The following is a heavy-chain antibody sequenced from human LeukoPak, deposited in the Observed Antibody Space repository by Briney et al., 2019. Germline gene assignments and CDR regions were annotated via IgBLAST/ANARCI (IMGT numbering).Heavy chain of an antibody. D-gene: IGHD3-10*01. CDR1: GGPISSYY. CDR3: ARTRYYYNSSSYGAPYYFDY. Sequence: SETLSLTCTVSGGPISSYYWSWIRQPPGKGLEWIGYNYYSGSTNYNPSLKSRVSISVEPSKNEFSQKLRSVTAADTAVYYCARTRYYYNSSSYGAPYYFDYWGQGTLVTVSS. V-gene: IGHV4-59*08. CDR2: NYYSGST. J-gene: IGHJ4*02.